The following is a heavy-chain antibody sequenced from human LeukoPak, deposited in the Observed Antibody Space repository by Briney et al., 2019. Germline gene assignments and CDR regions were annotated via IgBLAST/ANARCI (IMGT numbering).Heavy chain of an antibody. D-gene: IGHD3-22*01. CDR3: AKDLVSGDYDSSGPGGFDY. V-gene: IGHV3-23*01. CDR1: GFTFSSYA. J-gene: IGHJ4*02. Sequence: GGSQRLSCAASGFTFSSYAMSWVRQAPGKGLEWVSAISGSGGSTYYADSVKGRFTISRDNSKNTLYLQVNSLRAEDTAVYYCAKDLVSGDYDSSGPGGFDYWGQGTLVTVSS. CDR2: ISGSGGST.